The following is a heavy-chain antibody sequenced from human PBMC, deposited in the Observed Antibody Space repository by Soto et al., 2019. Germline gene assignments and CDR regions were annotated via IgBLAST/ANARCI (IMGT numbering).Heavy chain of an antibody. Sequence: ASVKVSCKASGYTFTTFGISWVRQAPGQGLEWMGWISAYNGYTNYAQKLQGRVTMTTDTSTSTAYMELRSLRSDDTAVYYCARSLLRYFDWFLYGMDVWGQGTTVTV. V-gene: IGHV1-18*01. D-gene: IGHD3-9*01. CDR3: ARSLLRYFDWFLYGMDV. J-gene: IGHJ6*02. CDR1: GYTFTTFG. CDR2: ISAYNGYT.